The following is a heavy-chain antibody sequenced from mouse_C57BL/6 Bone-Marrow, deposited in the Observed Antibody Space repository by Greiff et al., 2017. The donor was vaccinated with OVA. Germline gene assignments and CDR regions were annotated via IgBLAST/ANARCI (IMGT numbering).Heavy chain of an antibody. J-gene: IGHJ2*01. CDR2: IYPRSGNT. CDR3: ARASYGSSYNY. D-gene: IGHD1-1*01. V-gene: IGHV1-81*01. CDR1: GYTFTSYG. Sequence: QVQLQQSGAELARPGASVKLSCKASGYTFTSYGISWVKQSTGQGLEWIGEIYPRSGNTYYNEKFKGKATLTADKSSSTAYMELRSLTSEDSAVYFCARASYGSSYNYWGQGTTLTVSS.